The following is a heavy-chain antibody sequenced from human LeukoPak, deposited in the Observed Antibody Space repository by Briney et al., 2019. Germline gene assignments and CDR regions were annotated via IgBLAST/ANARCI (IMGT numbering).Heavy chain of an antibody. CDR1: GFSFSSYS. Sequence: GGSLRLSCAASGFSFSSYSMNWVRQAPVKGLEWVSSISSSSSYIYYADSVKGRFTISRDNAKNSLYLQMNSLRAEDTAVYYCARAPGMATTGNFDYWGQGTLVTVSS. D-gene: IGHD5-24*01. V-gene: IGHV3-21*01. J-gene: IGHJ4*02. CDR3: ARAPGMATTGNFDY. CDR2: ISSSSSYI.